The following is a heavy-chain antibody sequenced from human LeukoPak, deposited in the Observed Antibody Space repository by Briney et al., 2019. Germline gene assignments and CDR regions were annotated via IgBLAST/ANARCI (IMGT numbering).Heavy chain of an antibody. CDR3: ASYKSYYDSSGHPLDY. CDR1: GSSINSVYS. J-gene: IGHJ4*02. V-gene: IGHV4-38-2*02. Sequence: SETLSLTCTVFGSSINSVYSWGWIRQPPGKGLEWIGSIYHNGNTYYNSSLKSRVTISVHTSENQFSLKLSSVTAADTAVYYCASYKSYYDSSGHPLDYWGQGTLITVSS. D-gene: IGHD3-22*01. CDR2: IYHNGNT.